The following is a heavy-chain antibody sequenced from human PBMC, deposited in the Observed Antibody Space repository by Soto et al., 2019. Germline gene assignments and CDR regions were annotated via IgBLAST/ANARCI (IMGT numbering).Heavy chain of an antibody. V-gene: IGHV4-34*01. CDR2: INHSGST. J-gene: IGHJ6*02. CDR1: GGSFSGYY. CDR3: ARAKRGGYYGSGSPVYYYGMDV. Sequence: PSETLSLTCAVYGGSFSGYYWSWIRQPPGKGLEWIGEINHSGSTNYNPSLKSRVTISVDTSKNQFSLKLSSVTAADTAVYYCARAKRGGYYGSGSPVYYYGMDVWGQGTTVTVSS. D-gene: IGHD3-10*01.